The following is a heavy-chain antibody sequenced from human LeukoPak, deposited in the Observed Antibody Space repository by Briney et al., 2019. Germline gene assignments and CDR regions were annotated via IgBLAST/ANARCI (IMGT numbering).Heavy chain of an antibody. V-gene: IGHV3-21*01. CDR2: ISSSSSYI. J-gene: IGHJ4*02. D-gene: IGHD2-2*01. CDR1: GFTFSSYS. Sequence: GGSLRLSCAASGFTFSSYSMNWVRQAPGKGLEWVSSISSSSSYIYYADSVKGRFTISRDNAKNSLYLQMDSLRAEDTAVYYCARGGIVVVPAGDTYYFDYWGQGTLVTVSS. CDR3: ARGGIVVVPAGDTYYFDY.